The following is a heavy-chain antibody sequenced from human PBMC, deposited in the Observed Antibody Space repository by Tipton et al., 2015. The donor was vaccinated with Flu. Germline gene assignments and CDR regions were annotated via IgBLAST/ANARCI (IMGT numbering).Heavy chain of an antibody. V-gene: IGHV3-23*01. J-gene: IGHJ4*02. CDR3: AKVIPEIVAGLDY. D-gene: IGHD6-19*01. Sequence: LSLTCTVSGDSISSYYWSWIRQPPGKGLEWVSNIRGSAGRGAGTYYADSVKGRFSISRDNSKNTLYLQMNSLRAEDTAIYYCAKVIPEIVAGLDYWGQGALVTVSS. CDR2: IRGSAGRGAGT. CDR1: GDSISSYY.